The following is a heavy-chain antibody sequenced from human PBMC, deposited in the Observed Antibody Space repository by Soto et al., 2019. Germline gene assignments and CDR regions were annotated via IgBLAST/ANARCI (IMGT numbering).Heavy chain of an antibody. V-gene: IGHV6-1*01. Sequence: QTLPLTSAISGGSVSREGAAWNWIRQSPSSGLEWLVRTYYSSKWYNDYAVSVKSRITINPDTSKNQLSLQLNSVTPEDTAVYYCARERISWGEYYYGMDVWGQGSTVTVS. CDR2: TYYSSKWYN. D-gene: IGHD1-26*01. CDR3: ARERISWGEYYYGMDV. CDR1: GGSVSREGAA. J-gene: IGHJ6*02.